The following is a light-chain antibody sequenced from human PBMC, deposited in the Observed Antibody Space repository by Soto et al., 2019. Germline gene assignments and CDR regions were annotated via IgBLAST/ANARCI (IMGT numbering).Light chain of an antibody. CDR1: QSVSGY. J-gene: IGKJ4*01. V-gene: IGKV3-11*01. Sequence: EIVLTQSPATLSLSPGERATLSCRASQSVSGYLAWYQQKPGQAPRLLMYDASNKATGIPARFSGSGSGTAFTLTISSLEPEDFAVYYCQQRSNWPSTFGGGTKVEIK. CDR3: QQRSNWPST. CDR2: DAS.